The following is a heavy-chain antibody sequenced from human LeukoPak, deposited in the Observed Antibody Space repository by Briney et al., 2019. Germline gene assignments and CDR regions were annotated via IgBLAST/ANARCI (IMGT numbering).Heavy chain of an antibody. J-gene: IGHJ4*02. CDR3: ARHMYNSGGSADY. CDR2: IDPSDSYT. CDR1: GYSFTSYW. D-gene: IGHD6-19*01. V-gene: IGHV5-10-1*01. Sequence: PGKPLRISCKGSGYSFTSYWITWVRQMPGKGLEWMGRIDPSDSYTNYSPSFQGHVTISADKSISTAYLQWSSLKASDTAMYYCARHMYNSGGSADYWGQGTLVSVSS.